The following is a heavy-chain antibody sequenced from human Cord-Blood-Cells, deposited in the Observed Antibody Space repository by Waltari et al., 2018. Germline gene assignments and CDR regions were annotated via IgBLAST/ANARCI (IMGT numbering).Heavy chain of an antibody. Sequence: QVQLQQWGAGLLKPSETLSLTCAVYGRSFSGYYWTWIRQPTGKGLERIGEINHSGSTTYNPSLKSRVTISVDTSKNQFSLKLSSVTAADTAVYYCAIVIYGSGSYSDWFDPWGQGTLVTVSS. CDR2: INHSGST. J-gene: IGHJ5*02. D-gene: IGHD3-10*01. V-gene: IGHV4-34*01. CDR3: AIVIYGSGSYSDWFDP. CDR1: GRSFSGYY.